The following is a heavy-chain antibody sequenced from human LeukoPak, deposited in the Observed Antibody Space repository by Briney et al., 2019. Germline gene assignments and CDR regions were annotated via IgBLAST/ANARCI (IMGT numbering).Heavy chain of an antibody. CDR3: TRVANGIDY. CDR2: IRNKANSYTT. Sequence: GGSLRLSCAASGFTFSDYYMDWVRQAPGKGLEWVGRIRNKANSYTTEYAPSVKGRLTISRDDSKNSLYLQMNSLKTEDTAVYYCTRVANGIDYWGQGTLVTVSS. CDR1: GFTFSDYY. V-gene: IGHV3-72*01. J-gene: IGHJ4*02.